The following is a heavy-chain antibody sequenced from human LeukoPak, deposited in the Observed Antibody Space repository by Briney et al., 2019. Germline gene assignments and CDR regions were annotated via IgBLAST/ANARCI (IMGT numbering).Heavy chain of an antibody. CDR1: GYNVIAFD. J-gene: IGHJ5*02. CDR3: ARGRTQMAAVLGH. V-gene: IGHV1-8*01. CDR2: MNPHSGKT. D-gene: IGHD5-24*01. Sequence: GASVKVSFTASGYNVIAFDIHWVRQATGQGLEWMGWMNPHSGKTAYAQKFQGRVTMTRDISINTAYMELSGLRSEDTAVYYCARGRTQMAAVLGHWGQGSLVTVSS.